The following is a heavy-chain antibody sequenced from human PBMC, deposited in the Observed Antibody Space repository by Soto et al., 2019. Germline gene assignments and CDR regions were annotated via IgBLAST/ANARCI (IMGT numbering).Heavy chain of an antibody. J-gene: IGHJ4*02. CDR2: ISSTTNYI. Sequence: GGSLRLSCAASGFTFTRYSMNWVRQAPGKGLEWVSSISSTTNYIYYGDSMKGRFTISRDNAKNSLYLEMNSLRAEDTAVYYCARDAHYYGSGSPSYYFDYWGQGTLVTVSS. V-gene: IGHV3-21*06. CDR3: ARDAHYYGSGSPSYYFDY. CDR1: GFTFTRYS. D-gene: IGHD3-10*01.